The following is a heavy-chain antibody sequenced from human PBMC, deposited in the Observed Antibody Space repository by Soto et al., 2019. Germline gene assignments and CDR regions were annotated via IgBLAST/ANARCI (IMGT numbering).Heavy chain of an antibody. V-gene: IGHV4-39*01. CDR1: GASITTDTYY. CDR3: XXRXVKMDSLHIDS. CDR2: IDYRGNT. J-gene: IGHJ4*02. Sequence: QLHLQESGPGLVKPSETLSLTCIVSGASITTDTYYWGWIRQSPGKGLAWMGNIDYRGNTYYNPXXXXXXXXXXXXXXXXXXXXXXXXXXXDXXXXXXXXRXVKMDSLHIDSWGQGTLVTVSS.